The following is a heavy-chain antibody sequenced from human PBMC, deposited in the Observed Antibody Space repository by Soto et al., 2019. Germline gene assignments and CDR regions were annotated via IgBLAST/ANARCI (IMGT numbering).Heavy chain of an antibody. CDR2: ISSGGTTI. V-gene: IGHV3-11*01. CDR1: GFTFSDYY. CDR3: ATKGGGNYFGFDP. J-gene: IGHJ5*02. D-gene: IGHD3-10*01. Sequence: QVQLVESGGGFVKPGGSLRLSCAASGFTFSDYYMSWIRQAPGKGLEWVSYISSGGTTIYYADSVKGRFTISRDDAKNSLYLQMNSLRADDTAVYFCATKGGGNYFGFDPWGQGTLVTVSS.